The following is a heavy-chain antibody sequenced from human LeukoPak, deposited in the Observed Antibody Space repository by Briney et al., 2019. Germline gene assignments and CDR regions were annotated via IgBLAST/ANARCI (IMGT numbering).Heavy chain of an antibody. CDR1: GFTFSSYE. D-gene: IGHD5-12*01. J-gene: IGHJ4*02. V-gene: IGHV3-21*01. CDR3: AREGMVATFDY. CDR2: SSSSSSYI. Sequence: PGGSLRLSCAASGFTFSSYEMNWVRQAPGKGLEWVSSSSSSSSYIYYADSVKGRFTISRDKAKNSLYLQMNSLRAEDTAIYYCAREGMVATFDYWGQGTLVTVSS.